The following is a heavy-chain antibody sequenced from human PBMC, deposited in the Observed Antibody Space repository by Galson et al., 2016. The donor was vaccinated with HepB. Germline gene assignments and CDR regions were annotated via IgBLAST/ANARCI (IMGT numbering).Heavy chain of an antibody. V-gene: IGHV4-34*10. CDR3: ARDSLRNWNVDDLTHV. CDR1: GFIFSNYA. CDR2: IYHSGDT. J-gene: IGHJ6*02. D-gene: IGHD1-1*01. Sequence: LRLSCAASGFIFSNYAVLWVRQAPGKGLEWIGEIYHSGDTKYNPSLKSRITMSVDTSKNHFSLNLNSVTAADTAVYYCARDSLRNWNVDDLTHVWGQGTTVTVSS.